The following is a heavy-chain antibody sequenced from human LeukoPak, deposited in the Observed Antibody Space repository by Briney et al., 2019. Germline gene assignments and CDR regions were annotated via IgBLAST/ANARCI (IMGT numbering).Heavy chain of an antibody. J-gene: IGHJ4*02. CDR3: AVGWERLTR. Sequence: PSETLSLTCTVSGGSINTYYWSWIRHPPRKGLEWTVYTYDSGITNYNPSLKSRVTISVSTSKNQFSLKMSFVTAADMRVYYCAVGWERLTRWGQGPLVTVSS. V-gene: IGHV4-59*08. CDR1: GGSINTYY. D-gene: IGHD1-26*01. CDR2: TYDSGIT.